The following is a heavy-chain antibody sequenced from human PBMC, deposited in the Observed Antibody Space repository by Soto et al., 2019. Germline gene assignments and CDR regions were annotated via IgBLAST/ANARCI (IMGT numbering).Heavy chain of an antibody. CDR3: ARGLITGSHYSGGWYYFDS. CDR1: GGSISSTSYY. V-gene: IGHV4-39*01. Sequence: SETLSLTCSVSGGSISSTSYYWGWIRQPPGKGLEWIGSIYYSGNIYHNPSLKSRISTSVDTSKNQFSLKLNSVTAADTAVYYCARGLITGSHYSGGWYYFDSWGQGTQVTVSS. D-gene: IGHD6-19*01. J-gene: IGHJ4*02. CDR2: IYYSGNI.